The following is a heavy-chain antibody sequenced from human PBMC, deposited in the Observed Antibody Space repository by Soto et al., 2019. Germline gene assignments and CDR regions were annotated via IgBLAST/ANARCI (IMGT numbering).Heavy chain of an antibody. Sequence: QVQLQESGPGLVKPSQTLSLTCTVSGGSINSGGYYWSWIRQHPGKGLEWIGYIYYTGNTYYNPSLKSRVTISLDTSKTQFALKLSSVTAADTAVYYCARCFGFWYYFDYWGQGTLVTVSS. CDR2: IYYTGNT. CDR1: GGSINSGGYY. V-gene: IGHV4-31*03. CDR3: ARCFGFWYYFDY. D-gene: IGHD2-8*02. J-gene: IGHJ4*02.